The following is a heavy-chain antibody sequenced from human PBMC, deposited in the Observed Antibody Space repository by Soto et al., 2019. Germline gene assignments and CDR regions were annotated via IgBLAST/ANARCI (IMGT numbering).Heavy chain of an antibody. Sequence: EVQLVESGGGLVKPGGSLRLSCTASGFTFSSDSMNWVRQAPGKGLEWVSSISSTSTYTYYAESVRGRFTMSRDNAKKSLYLQMNSLRAGDTAVYDWSVGWLRFDYWVQGLMVTVSS. J-gene: IGHJ4*02. CDR3: SVGWLRFDY. V-gene: IGHV3-21*01. CDR1: GFTFSSDS. CDR2: ISSTSTYT. D-gene: IGHD6-19*01.